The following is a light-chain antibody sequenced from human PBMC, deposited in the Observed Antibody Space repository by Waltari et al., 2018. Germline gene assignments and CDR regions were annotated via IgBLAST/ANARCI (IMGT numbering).Light chain of an antibody. CDR3: QHHVRLPAT. J-gene: IGKJ1*01. CDR2: ATS. V-gene: IGKV3-20*01. Sequence: EIVLTQSPGTLSLSPGERATLSCRASEHISRFLAWYQQRPGQAPRLLIYATSSRATCIPDRVSGSGSGTDFSLTISRLEPEDFAVYYCQHHVRLPATFGQGTKVEIK. CDR1: EHISRF.